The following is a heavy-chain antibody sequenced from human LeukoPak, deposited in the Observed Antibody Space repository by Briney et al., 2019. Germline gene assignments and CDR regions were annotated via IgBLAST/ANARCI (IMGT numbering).Heavy chain of an antibody. D-gene: IGHD5-12*01. CDR2: ISYDGSNK. J-gene: IGHJ6*02. CDR3: AKDSTTRYYYYYGMDV. V-gene: IGHV3-30*18. CDR1: GFTFSSYG. Sequence: PGRSLRLSCAASGFTFSSYGMHWVRQAPGKGLEWVAVISYDGSNKYYADSVKGRFTISRDNSKNTLYLQMNSLRAEDTAVYYCAKDSTTRYYYYYGMDVWGQGTTVTVSS.